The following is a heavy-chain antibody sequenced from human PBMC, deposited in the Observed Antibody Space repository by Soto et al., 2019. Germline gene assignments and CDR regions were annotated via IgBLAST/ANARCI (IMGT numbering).Heavy chain of an antibody. Sequence: VQLVESGGGVVQPGRSLRLSCAASGFTFSDYAMHWVRQAPGKGLEWVAVVSHDGRNTHYADSVKGRFTISRDSSKNTVTLEMTSTRCEDTAVYYGGRGGWQRLGTSDFSYWGQGALVTVSA. CDR3: GRGGWQRLGTSDFSY. CDR2: VSHDGRNT. D-gene: IGHD6-25*01. V-gene: IGHV3-30*03. CDR1: GFTFSDYA. J-gene: IGHJ4*02.